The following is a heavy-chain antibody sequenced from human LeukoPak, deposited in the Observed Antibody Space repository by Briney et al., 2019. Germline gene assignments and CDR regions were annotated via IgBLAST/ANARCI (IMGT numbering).Heavy chain of an antibody. J-gene: IGHJ4*02. CDR3: ARVAKERVGGVYYFDY. CDR1: GFTYSDYD. CDR2: IGTAGDT. D-gene: IGHD1-1*01. Sequence: GGSLRLSCAASGFTYSDYDMQWVRQATGKALEWVSAIGTAGDTYYTGSVKGRFTISRENAKNSLYLQMNSLRAGDTAVYYCARVAKERVGGVYYFDYWGQGTLVTVSS. V-gene: IGHV3-13*01.